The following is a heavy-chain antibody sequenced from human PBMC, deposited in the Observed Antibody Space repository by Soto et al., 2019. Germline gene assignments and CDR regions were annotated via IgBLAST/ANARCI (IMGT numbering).Heavy chain of an antibody. CDR2: ISSSGSTI. CDR3: ARVVGRVVVIYYFDY. V-gene: IGHV3-11*01. D-gene: IGHD3-22*01. Sequence: GSLRLSCAASGFTFSDYYMSWIRQAPGKGLEWVSYISSSGSTIYYADSVKGRFTISRDNAKNSLYLQMNSLRAEDTAVYYCARVVGRVVVIYYFDYWGQGTLVTVSS. J-gene: IGHJ4*02. CDR1: GFTFSDYY.